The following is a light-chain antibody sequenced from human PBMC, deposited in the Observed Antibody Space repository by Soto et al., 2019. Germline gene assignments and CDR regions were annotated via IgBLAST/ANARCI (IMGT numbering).Light chain of an antibody. V-gene: IGKV3-15*01. CDR3: QQYGDWPLT. CDR2: GVS. CDR1: QSVRNTY. J-gene: IGKJ4*01. Sequence: EIVMTQSPVTLSVSPGERATLSCRASQSVRNTYLAWYQQKPGQAPRLLISGVSTRAAGIPARFSGSGSGTEFTLTISILQSEDFAVYYCQQYGDWPLTFGGGTKVEIK.